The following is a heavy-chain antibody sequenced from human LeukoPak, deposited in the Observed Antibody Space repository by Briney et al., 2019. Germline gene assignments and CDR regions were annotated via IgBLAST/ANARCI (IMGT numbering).Heavy chain of an antibody. CDR3: ARDLLYGSGSYFNAPYYFDY. Sequence: PGGSLRLSCAASGLTFSSYSMNWVRQAPGKGLEWVSSISSSSSYIYYADSVKGRFTISRDNAENSLYLQMNSLRAEDTAVYYCARDLLYGSGSYFNAPYYFDYWGQGTLVTVSS. D-gene: IGHD3-10*01. CDR2: ISSSSSYI. V-gene: IGHV3-21*01. J-gene: IGHJ4*02. CDR1: GLTFSSYS.